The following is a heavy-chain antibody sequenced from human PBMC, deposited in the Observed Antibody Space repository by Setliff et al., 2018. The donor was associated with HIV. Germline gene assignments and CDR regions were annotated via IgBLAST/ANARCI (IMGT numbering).Heavy chain of an antibody. CDR1: GGSISSTNW. Sequence: PSETLSLTCAVSGGSISSTNWWSWVRQPPGKGLEWIGEISHSGSTNYNPSLKSRVTISVDTSKNQFSLKLSSVTAADTAVYYCARDGPLEGSYRYYYYYMDVWGKGTTVTVSS. V-gene: IGHV4-4*02. J-gene: IGHJ6*03. CDR3: ARDGPLEGSYRYYYYYMDV. CDR2: ISHSGST. D-gene: IGHD3-10*01.